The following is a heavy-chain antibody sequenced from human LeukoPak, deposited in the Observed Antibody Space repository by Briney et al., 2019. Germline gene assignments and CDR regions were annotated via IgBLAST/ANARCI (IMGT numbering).Heavy chain of an antibody. D-gene: IGHD3-10*01. Sequence: PSETLSLTCTVSGYSINSGYYWGWIRQPPGKGLEWIGNIFYRGGTYYSPSLKSRVTISLDTSRNQFSLNLNSVTAADTAVYYCAKSNGYGLVDIWGQGTMVTVSS. CDR2: IFYRGGT. CDR3: AKSNGYGLVDI. CDR1: GYSINSGYY. V-gene: IGHV4-38-2*02. J-gene: IGHJ3*02.